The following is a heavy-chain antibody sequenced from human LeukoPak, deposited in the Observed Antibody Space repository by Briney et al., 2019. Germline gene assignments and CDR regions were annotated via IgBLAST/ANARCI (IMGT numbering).Heavy chain of an antibody. CDR2: ISGGGETT. J-gene: IGHJ4*02. V-gene: IGHV3-23*01. D-gene: IGHD4-17*01. Sequence: GGALRLSCAASGFTFNNYAMNWVRQAPGKGLEWVSSISGGGETTYYADSAKGRFTISRDNSQNTLYLQMNSLRAEDTAVYYCARDYADYVGYFFFDYWGQGTLVTVSS. CDR1: GFTFNNYA. CDR3: ARDYADYVGYFFFDY.